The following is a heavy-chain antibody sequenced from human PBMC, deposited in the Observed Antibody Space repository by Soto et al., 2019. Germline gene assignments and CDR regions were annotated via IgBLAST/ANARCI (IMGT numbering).Heavy chain of an antibody. J-gene: IGHJ4*02. CDR1: GGSISSGSSY. V-gene: IGHV4-39*07. Sequence: SETLSLTCTVSGGSISSGSSYWGWIRQPPGKGLEWIGSIYYLGNTYYNPSLGGRVTISVDTSKNQFSLRLSSVTAADTAVYYCARSRNSDYVPQYWGQGTLVTVSS. D-gene: IGHD4-4*01. CDR2: IYYLGNT. CDR3: ARSRNSDYVPQY.